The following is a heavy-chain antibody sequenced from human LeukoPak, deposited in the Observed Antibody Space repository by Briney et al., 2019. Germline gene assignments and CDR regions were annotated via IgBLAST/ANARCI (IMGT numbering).Heavy chain of an antibody. CDR3: IKGTSDSRGHWGYSDY. CDR1: GFTFGNYA. J-gene: IGHJ4*02. Sequence: PGGSLRLSCAASGFTFGNYAMHWVRQAPGKGLEWVAGISLNSNNVVYADSVRGRFTISRDNAKNSLFLQMNSLRVEDTALYYCIKGTSDSRGHWGYSDYWGQGTLVIVSS. CDR2: ISLNSNNV. D-gene: IGHD3-22*01. V-gene: IGHV3-9*01.